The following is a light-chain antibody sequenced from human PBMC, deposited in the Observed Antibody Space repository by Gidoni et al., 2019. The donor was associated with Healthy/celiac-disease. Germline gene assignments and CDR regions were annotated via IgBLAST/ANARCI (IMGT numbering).Light chain of an antibody. Sequence: SSELTQDPAVSVALGQTVRITCQGDSLRSYYASWYQQKPGQAPLLVIYGKNNRPSGIPDRFSGSSSGNTASLTITGAQAEDEADYYCNSRDSSGNLPFGGGTKLTVL. CDR1: SLRSYY. CDR3: NSRDSSGNLP. V-gene: IGLV3-19*01. J-gene: IGLJ2*01. CDR2: GKN.